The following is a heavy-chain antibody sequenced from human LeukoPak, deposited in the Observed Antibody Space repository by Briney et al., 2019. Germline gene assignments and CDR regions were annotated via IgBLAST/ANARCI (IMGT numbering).Heavy chain of an antibody. Sequence: GGSLRLSCAASGFTFSSHWMNWVRHAPGKGLEWVANIKEDGSEKYYVDSVKGRFTISRDNAKNSLYLQMNSLRAEDTAMYYCAREQLRYFDWSMEYFQHWGQGTLVTVSS. D-gene: IGHD3-9*01. J-gene: IGHJ1*01. V-gene: IGHV3-7*01. CDR1: GFTFSSHW. CDR3: AREQLRYFDWSMEYFQH. CDR2: IKEDGSEK.